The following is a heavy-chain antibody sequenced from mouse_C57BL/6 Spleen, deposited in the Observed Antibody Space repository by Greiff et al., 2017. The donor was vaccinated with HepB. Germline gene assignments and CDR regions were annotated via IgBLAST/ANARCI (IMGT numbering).Heavy chain of an antibody. J-gene: IGHJ4*01. D-gene: IGHD1-1*01. Sequence: EVQRVESGGDLVKPGGSLKLSCAASGFTFSSYGMSWVRQTPDKRLEWVATISSGGSYTYYPDSVKGRFTISRDNAKNTLYLQMSSLKSEDTAMYYCARVYGSRDAMDYWGQGTSVTVSS. CDR1: GFTFSSYG. CDR3: ARVYGSRDAMDY. CDR2: ISSGGSYT. V-gene: IGHV5-6*01.